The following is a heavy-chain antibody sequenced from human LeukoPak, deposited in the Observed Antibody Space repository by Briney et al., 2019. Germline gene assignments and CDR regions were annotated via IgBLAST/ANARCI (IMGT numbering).Heavy chain of an antibody. CDR3: AKDEGSSDL. Sequence: GGSLRLSCAASGFTFSSYGMHWVRQAPGKGLEWVAVISYDGSNKYYAGSVKGRFTISRDNSKNTLYLQMNSLRAEDTAVYYCAKDEGSSDLWGQGTMVTVSS. V-gene: IGHV3-30*18. CDR1: GFTFSSYG. CDR2: ISYDGSNK. J-gene: IGHJ3*01. D-gene: IGHD6-19*01.